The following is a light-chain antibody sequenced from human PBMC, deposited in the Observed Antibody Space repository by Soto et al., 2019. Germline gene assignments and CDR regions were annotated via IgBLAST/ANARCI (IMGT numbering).Light chain of an antibody. J-gene: IGKJ1*01. CDR3: LQYDHWPPWT. Sequence: EIVMTQSPATLSVSPGGRATLSCRASQSVSSKLAWYQQRPGQAPRLLIYGASTRATGIPARFSGSGSGTEFTLTISGLQSEDFAVYYCLQYDHWPPWTFGQGTKVDIK. CDR2: GAS. V-gene: IGKV3-15*01. CDR1: QSVSSK.